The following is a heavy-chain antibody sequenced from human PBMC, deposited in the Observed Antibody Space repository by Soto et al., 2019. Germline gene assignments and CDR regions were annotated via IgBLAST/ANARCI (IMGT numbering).Heavy chain of an antibody. CDR2: INHSGST. J-gene: IGHJ6*03. CDR3: ARGGIAARIIPWDYYYYMDV. Sequence: SETLSLTCAVYGGSFSGYYWSWIRQPPGKGLEWIGEINHSGSTNYNPYLKSRVTISVDTSKNQFSLKLSSVTAADTAVYYCARGGIAARIIPWDYYYYMDVWGKGTTVTVSS. CDR1: GGSFSGYY. D-gene: IGHD6-6*01. V-gene: IGHV4-34*01.